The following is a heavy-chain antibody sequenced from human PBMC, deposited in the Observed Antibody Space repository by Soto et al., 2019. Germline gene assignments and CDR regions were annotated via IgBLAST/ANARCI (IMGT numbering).Heavy chain of an antibody. CDR3: ARDSILSGTTRPPPLDY. J-gene: IGHJ4*02. CDR2: MSYDGSNE. Sequence: QVQLVESGGGVVQPGRSLRLSCAASGFTFSSNAMHWVRQAPGKGLEWVAVMSYDGSNEYYADSVKGRFTISRANSKNTLYLQMNSLRAEDTAVYYCARDSILSGTTRPPPLDYWGQGTLVTVSS. D-gene: IGHD4-17*01. V-gene: IGHV3-30-3*01. CDR1: GFTFSSNA.